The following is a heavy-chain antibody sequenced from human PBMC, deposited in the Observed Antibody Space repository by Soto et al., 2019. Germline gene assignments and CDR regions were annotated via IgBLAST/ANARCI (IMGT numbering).Heavy chain of an antibody. V-gene: IGHV1-18*01. Sequence: QVQLVQSGAEVKKPGASVTVSCKASGYTFNRYGISWVRQAPGQGLEWMGWISAYNGNTNSAQNLQGRVAMTTGTSTDTAYMELRSLRSDDTAVYYCAREGYYGSGSADYWGQGTLVTVSS. CDR2: ISAYNGNT. CDR1: GYTFNRYG. CDR3: AREGYYGSGSADY. J-gene: IGHJ4*02. D-gene: IGHD3-10*01.